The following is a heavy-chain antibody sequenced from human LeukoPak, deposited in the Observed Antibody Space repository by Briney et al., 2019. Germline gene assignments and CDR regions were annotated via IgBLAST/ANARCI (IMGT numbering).Heavy chain of an antibody. CDR2: IYPGDSDT. V-gene: IGHV5-51*01. CDR3: ARQQMATFLPFDF. J-gene: IGHJ4*02. Sequence: PGESLKISCKGSGYTFTSYWIGWVRQMPGKGLEWMGIIYPGDSDTRYSPSFQGQVTLSVEKSINTAYMQWSSLKASDTAMYYCARQQMATFLPFDFWGQGTLVTVSS. D-gene: IGHD5-24*01. CDR1: GYTFTSYW.